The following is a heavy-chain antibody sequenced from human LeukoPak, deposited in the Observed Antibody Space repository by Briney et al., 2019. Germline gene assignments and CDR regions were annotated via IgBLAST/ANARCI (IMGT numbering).Heavy chain of an antibody. D-gene: IGHD3-22*01. CDR3: ARDSLPYYYDSSGHFDP. CDR2: IYTSGST. J-gene: IGHJ5*02. CDR1: GGSISSGSYY. V-gene: IGHV4-61*02. Sequence: SQTLSLTCTVSGGSISSGSYYWSWIRQPAGKGLEWIGRIYTSGSTNYNPSLKSRVTISVDTSKNQFSLKLSSVTAADTAVYYCARDSLPYYYDSSGHFDPWGQGTLVTVSS.